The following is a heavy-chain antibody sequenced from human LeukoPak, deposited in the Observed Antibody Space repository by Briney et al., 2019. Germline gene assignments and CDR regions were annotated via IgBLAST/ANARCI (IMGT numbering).Heavy chain of an antibody. Sequence: GGSLRLSCAASGFTFSSYAMNWVRQAPGKGLEWVSSISGSGGSTYYADSVKGRFTISRGNSKNTLYLQMNSLRVEDTAVYYCAKPARTDYADYWGQGTLVTVSS. D-gene: IGHD1-14*01. CDR3: AKPARTDYADY. J-gene: IGHJ4*02. CDR2: ISGSGGST. CDR1: GFTFSSYA. V-gene: IGHV3-23*01.